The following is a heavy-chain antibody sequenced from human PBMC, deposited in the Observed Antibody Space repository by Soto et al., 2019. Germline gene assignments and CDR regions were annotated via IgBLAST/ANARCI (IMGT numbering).Heavy chain of an antibody. Sequence: YYMHWVRQAPGQGLEWMGWINPNSGCTNYAQNFQGWVTMTRDTSITTAYMGLSRLRSDDSAVYYFSRGGIVVVPAPHLFDYWGQGTLVTVSS. D-gene: IGHD2-2*01. J-gene: IGHJ4*02. CDR3: SRGGIVVVPAPHLFDY. CDR1: YY. CDR2: INPNSGCT. V-gene: IGHV1-2*04.